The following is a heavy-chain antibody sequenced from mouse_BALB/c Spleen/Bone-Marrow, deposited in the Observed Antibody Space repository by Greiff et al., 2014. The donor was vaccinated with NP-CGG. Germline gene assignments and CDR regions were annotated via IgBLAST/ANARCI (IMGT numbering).Heavy chain of an antibody. CDR3: SREESLGDAMDY. J-gene: IGHJ4*01. CDR2: INPSNGRT. CDR1: GYTFTSYW. V-gene: IGHV1S81*02. Sequence: VQLVESGAELVKPGASVKLSCKASGYTFTSYWMHWVKQRPGQGLEWIGEINPSNGRTNYNEKFKSKATLTLDKSSSTAYTQLSSLTSEDSAVYYCSREESLGDAMDYWGQGTSVTVSS. D-gene: IGHD4-1*01.